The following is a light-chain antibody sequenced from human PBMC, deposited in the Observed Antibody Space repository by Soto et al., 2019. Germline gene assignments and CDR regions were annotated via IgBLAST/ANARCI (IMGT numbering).Light chain of an antibody. CDR3: QQYNNWLALT. V-gene: IGKV3-15*01. CDR1: QRVSSN. CDR2: GAS. J-gene: IGKJ4*01. Sequence: EIVMTQSPATLSVSPGERATLPCGAGQRVSSNLAWYQQKPGQAPRLLIYGASTRATGIPARFSGSGSGTEFTLTISSLQSEDFAVYYCQQYNNWLALTFGGGTKVEIK.